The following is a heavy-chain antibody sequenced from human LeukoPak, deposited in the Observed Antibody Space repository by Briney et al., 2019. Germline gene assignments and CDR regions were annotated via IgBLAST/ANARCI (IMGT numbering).Heavy chain of an antibody. CDR3: ARGSGSSWNGGFDY. Sequence: SQTLSLTCTVSGGSISSGGYCWSWIRQHPGKGLEWIGYIYYSGSTYYNPSLKSRVTISVDTSKNQFSLKLSSVTAADTAVYYCARGSGSSWNGGFDYWGQGTLVTVSS. CDR2: IYYSGST. D-gene: IGHD6-13*01. V-gene: IGHV4-31*03. CDR1: GGSISSGGYC. J-gene: IGHJ4*02.